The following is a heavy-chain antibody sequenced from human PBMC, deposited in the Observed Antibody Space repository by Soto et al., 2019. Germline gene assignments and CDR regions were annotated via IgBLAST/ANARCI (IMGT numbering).Heavy chain of an antibody. CDR1: GFSISSYY. V-gene: IGHV4-59*01. CDR2: IYNSGNT. CDR3: ARGRGDYYFDY. J-gene: IGHJ4*02. Sequence: SETLSLTCIVSGFSISSYYWSWIRQPPGKGLEWIGYIYNSGNTNYNPSLKSRVSMSVDTSKNQFSLKVSSVTAADTAVYCCARGRGDYYFDYWGQGTLVTVSS. D-gene: IGHD7-27*01.